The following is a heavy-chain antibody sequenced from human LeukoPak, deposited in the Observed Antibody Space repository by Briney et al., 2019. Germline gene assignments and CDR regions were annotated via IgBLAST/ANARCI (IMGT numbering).Heavy chain of an antibody. J-gene: IGHJ4*02. CDR1: GLTFSSYN. D-gene: IGHD4-11*01. V-gene: IGHV3-21*01. CDR3: ARDGATVTNYFDY. Sequence: PGGSLRLSCAASGLTFSSYNMNWVRQAPGKGLEWVSFISSSSNYIYYTDSVKGRFTISRDNAKNSLYLQMNSLRAEDTAVYYCARDGATVTNYFDYWGQGTLVTVSS. CDR2: ISSSSNYI.